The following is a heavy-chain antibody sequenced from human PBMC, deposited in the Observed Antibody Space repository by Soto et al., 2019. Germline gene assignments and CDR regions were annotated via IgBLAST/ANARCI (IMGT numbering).Heavy chain of an antibody. Sequence: QVQLQESGPGLVKPSETLSLTCTVSGGSFSSYYWNWIRQPPGEGLEWIAYIYYSGSTNYNPSLRSRVTISVDTSKNQFSLKLTSVTAADTAVYYCARDLWNRGYGDYFDSWGQGTLVTVSS. D-gene: IGHD4-17*01. CDR3: ARDLWNRGYGDYFDS. CDR2: IYYSGST. J-gene: IGHJ4*02. CDR1: GGSFSSYY. V-gene: IGHV4-59*01.